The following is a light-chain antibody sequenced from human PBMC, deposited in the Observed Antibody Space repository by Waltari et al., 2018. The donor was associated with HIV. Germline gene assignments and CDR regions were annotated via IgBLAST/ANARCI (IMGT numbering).Light chain of an antibody. CDR3: CSYANSSTV. Sequence: QSALTQPASVSGSPGQSITISCTGTSSDVGSYNVVSWYQQHPGKAPKLMIYEDNKRPSGVSNRFSGSKSGNTASLTISGLQAEDEADYYCCSYANSSTVFGGGTKVTVL. CDR2: EDN. CDR1: SSDVGSYNV. V-gene: IGLV2-23*01. J-gene: IGLJ2*01.